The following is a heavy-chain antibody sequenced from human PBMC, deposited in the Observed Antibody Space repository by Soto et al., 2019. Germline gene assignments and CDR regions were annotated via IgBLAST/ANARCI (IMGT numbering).Heavy chain of an antibody. CDR1: GFTFSSYA. J-gene: IGHJ3*02. Sequence: EVQLLESGGGLVQPGGSLRLSCAASGFTFSSYAMSWVRQAPGKGLEWVSAISGSGGSTYYADSVKGRFTISRDNSKNTLSLQMNSLRAEETAVYYCAKDPFVYDFLIWGQGTMVTVSS. CDR3: AKDPFVYDFLI. V-gene: IGHV3-23*01. D-gene: IGHD3-3*01. CDR2: ISGSGGST.